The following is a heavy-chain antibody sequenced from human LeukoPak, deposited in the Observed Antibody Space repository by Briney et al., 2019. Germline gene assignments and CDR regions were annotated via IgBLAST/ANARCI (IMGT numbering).Heavy chain of an antibody. CDR3: CRYFDWSPDY. CDR2: PSGSGGST. CDR1: GFTFSSYA. Sequence: GGSLRFSCAASGFTFSSYAMGWVPQAPGKGREWVSAPSGSGGSTYYADSVKGRFTISRDNSKNTLYLQMNSLRAEDTAVYYCCRYFDWSPDYWGQGTLVTVSS. V-gene: IGHV3-23*01. J-gene: IGHJ4*02. D-gene: IGHD3-9*01.